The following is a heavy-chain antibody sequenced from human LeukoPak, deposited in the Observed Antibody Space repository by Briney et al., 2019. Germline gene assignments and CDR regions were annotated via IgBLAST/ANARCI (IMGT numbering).Heavy chain of an antibody. V-gene: IGHV4-34*01. D-gene: IGHD6-6*01. Sequence: SETLSLTCAVSGGSFSGYYWSWIRQPPGKGLEWIGEINHSGSTNYNPSLKSRVTISVDTSKNQFSLKLSSVTAADTAVYYCARELVYYFDYWGQATLVTVSS. CDR1: GGSFSGYY. J-gene: IGHJ4*02. CDR3: ARELVYYFDY. CDR2: INHSGST.